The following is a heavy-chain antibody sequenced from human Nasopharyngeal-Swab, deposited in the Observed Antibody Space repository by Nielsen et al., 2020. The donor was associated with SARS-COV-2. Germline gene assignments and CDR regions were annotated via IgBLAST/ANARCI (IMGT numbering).Heavy chain of an antibody. CDR1: GFSLSHARMG. J-gene: IGHJ5*02. D-gene: IGHD2-2*01. V-gene: IGHV2-26*01. CDR2: IFSNDEK. CDR3: TRIRDVVVPAAIRGFDP. Sequence: SGPTLVKPTETLTLTCTVSGFSLSHARMGVSWIRQPPGKALEWLAHIFSNDEKSYSTSLKSRLTISKDTSKSQVVLTMTNMDPVDTATYYCTRIRDVVVPAAIRGFDPWGQGTLVTVSS.